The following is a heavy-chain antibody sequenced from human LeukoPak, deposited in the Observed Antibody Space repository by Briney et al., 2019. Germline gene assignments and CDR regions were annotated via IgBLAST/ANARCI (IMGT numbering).Heavy chain of an antibody. D-gene: IGHD3-22*01. CDR1: GFTFSSYG. CDR2: ISYDGVRK. Sequence: GGSLRLSCEASGFTFSSYGMHWVRQAPGKGLEWVAVISYDGVRKYYTDSVQGRFTISRDNSKNTLYLQMNSLRPEDTAVYYCVRSHHDSIGPHYYHYYMDVWGKGTTVTVSS. CDR3: VRSHHDSIGPHYYHYYMDV. J-gene: IGHJ6*03. V-gene: IGHV3-30*19.